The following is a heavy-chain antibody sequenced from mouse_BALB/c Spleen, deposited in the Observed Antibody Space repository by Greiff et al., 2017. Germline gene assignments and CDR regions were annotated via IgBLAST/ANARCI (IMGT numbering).Heavy chain of an antibody. CDR3: ARTYYYGSSYLDY. Sequence: EVKLMESGGGLVQPGRSLKLSCAASGFDFSRYWMSWVRQAPGKGLEWIGEINPDSSTINYTPSLKDKFIISRDNAKNTLYLQMSKVRSEDTALYYCARTYYYGSSYLDYWGQGTTLTVSS. J-gene: IGHJ2*01. V-gene: IGHV4-1*02. D-gene: IGHD1-1*01. CDR2: INPDSSTI. CDR1: GFDFSRYW.